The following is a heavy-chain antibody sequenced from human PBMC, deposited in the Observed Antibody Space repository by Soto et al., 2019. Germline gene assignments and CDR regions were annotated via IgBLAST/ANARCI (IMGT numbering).Heavy chain of an antibody. CDR3: ARGLSAGKGSPPDF. Sequence: GGSLRLSCSASGFTFSIFAMSWVRQAPGKGLDWVSAISGSGGSTYSADSVKGRFTISRDNSKNTLYLQMSSLRAEDTAVYYCARGLSAGKGSPPDFWGQGSLVTVSS. V-gene: IGHV3-23*01. CDR1: GFTFSIFA. CDR2: ISGSGGST. J-gene: IGHJ4*02. D-gene: IGHD6-13*01.